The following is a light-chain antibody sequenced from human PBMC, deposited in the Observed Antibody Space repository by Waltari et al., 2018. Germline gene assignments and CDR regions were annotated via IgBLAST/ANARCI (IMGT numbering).Light chain of an antibody. CDR3: SSYTTTSAII. CDR2: DVS. J-gene: IGLJ2*01. Sequence: QSALTQPASVSGSPGPSITISCPGTSSDVGGYDYLAWYQQSPGKAPKLILFDVSRWPSGVSNRFSDSKSGNTASLTISGLQAEDEADYYCSSYTTTSAIIFGGGTTLTVL. V-gene: IGLV2-14*03. CDR1: SSDVGGYDY.